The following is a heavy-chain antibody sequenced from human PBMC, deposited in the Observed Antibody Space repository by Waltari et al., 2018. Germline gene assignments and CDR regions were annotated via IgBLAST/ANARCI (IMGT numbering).Heavy chain of an antibody. D-gene: IGHD6-13*01. CDR1: VLSLRNYG. CDR2: IKQDGSEK. Sequence: EVQLVESGGGLAQPGGSLRLSCAASVLSLRNYGMTWVRQASGKGPEWVANIKQDGSEKYYMDSVKGRFTISRDNAKNSLYLQMNNLRVEDTAVYYCTRGGRDSSWYWRDWGQGTLVTVSS. CDR3: TRGGRDSSWYWRD. J-gene: IGHJ4*02. V-gene: IGHV3-7*01.